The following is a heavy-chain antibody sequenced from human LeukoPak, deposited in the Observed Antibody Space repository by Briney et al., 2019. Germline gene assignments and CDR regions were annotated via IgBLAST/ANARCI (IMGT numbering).Heavy chain of an antibody. D-gene: IGHD2-21*02. CDR3: ASYCGGDCYHDAVDI. Sequence: PGGSLRLSCAASGFTFSSYEMNWVRQAPGKGLEWVSYISSSGSTIYYADSVKGRFTISRDNAKNSLYLQMNSLRAEDTAVYYCASYCGGDCYHDAVDIWGQGTMVTVSS. CDR2: ISSSGSTI. V-gene: IGHV3-48*03. CDR1: GFTFSSYE. J-gene: IGHJ3*02.